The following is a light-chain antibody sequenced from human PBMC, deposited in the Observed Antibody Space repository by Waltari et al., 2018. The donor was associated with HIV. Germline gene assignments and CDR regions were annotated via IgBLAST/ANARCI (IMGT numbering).Light chain of an antibody. J-gene: IGLJ2*01. CDR1: SSNIGDNA. CDR3: ATLDDSLNGPV. V-gene: IGLV1-44*01. Sequence: QSVLTQPPSVSGTPGQRVTISCSGSSSNIGDNAVSWYQQFPGTAPKPLIYSNKQRPSGVPDRFSGAKSGTSASLAISGLQSEDEADYYCATLDDSLNGPVFGGGTKVTVL. CDR2: SNK.